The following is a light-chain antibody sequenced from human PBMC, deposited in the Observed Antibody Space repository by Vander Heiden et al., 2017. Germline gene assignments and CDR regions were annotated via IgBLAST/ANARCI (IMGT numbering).Light chain of an antibody. CDR2: AAS. CDR3: QQLISYPLFT. CDR1: QVISSY. V-gene: IGKV1-9*01. Sequence: DIQLTQSPSFLSASVGDRVTITCRASQVISSYLAWYQQKPGKAPKLLIYAASTLQSGVPSRFSGSGSGTEFTLTISSLQPEDFATYYCQQLISYPLFTFGHGTKLDIK. J-gene: IGKJ3*01.